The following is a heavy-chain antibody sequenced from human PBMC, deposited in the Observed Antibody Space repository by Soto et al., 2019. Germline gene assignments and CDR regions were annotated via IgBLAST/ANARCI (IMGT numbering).Heavy chain of an antibody. J-gene: IGHJ4*02. CDR3: ARHGYDSSGYYYFYFDY. V-gene: IGHV3-30-3*01. Sequence: VRLSCGAPGFTFSSYAMHWVRQAPGKGLEWVAVISYDGSNKYYADSVKGRFTISRDNSKNTLYLQMNSLRAEDTAVYYCARHGYDSSGYYYFYFDYSGQGTLVTVSS. D-gene: IGHD3-22*01. CDR2: ISYDGSNK. CDR1: GFTFSSYA.